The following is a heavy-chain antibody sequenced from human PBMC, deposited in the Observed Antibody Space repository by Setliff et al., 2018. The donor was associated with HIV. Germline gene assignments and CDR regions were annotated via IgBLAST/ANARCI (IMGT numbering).Heavy chain of an antibody. V-gene: IGHV4-39*01. CDR3: ARLTRITTAGH. D-gene: IGHD6-13*01. J-gene: IGHJ4*02. CDR2: LHY. CDR1: GASINSGSHN. Sequence: KPSETLSLTCTVSGASINSGSHNWGWIRQPPGKGLEWIATLHYYNPSLKSRVTISTDTSKNQFSLKLSSVTAADTAVYYCARLTRITTAGHWGQGTLVTVSS.